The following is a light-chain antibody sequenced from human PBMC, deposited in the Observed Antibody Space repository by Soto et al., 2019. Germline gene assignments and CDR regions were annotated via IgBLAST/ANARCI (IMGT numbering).Light chain of an antibody. J-gene: IGKJ1*01. CDR2: KAS. CDR3: QQYDFLMWT. Sequence: DIQMTQSPATLSASVGDRVTITCRASQTISSWLAWYQQKPGKAPKLLIYKASTLKSGVPSRFSGSGSGTEFTLTISSLQPEDFASYYCQQYDFLMWTFGQGTKVDIK. V-gene: IGKV1-5*03. CDR1: QTISSW.